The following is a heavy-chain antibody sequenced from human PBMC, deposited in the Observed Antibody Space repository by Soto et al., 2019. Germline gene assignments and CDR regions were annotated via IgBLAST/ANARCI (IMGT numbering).Heavy chain of an antibody. CDR3: ARYCSSTSCLNFDY. D-gene: IGHD2-2*01. Sequence: QVQLRESGPGLVKPSQTLSLTCTVSGGSLSSGNYYWSWIRQPPGKGLEWIGYIDYSGNTFYNPSLKSRLTVSVDTSRNQFSLRLSSVTAADTAVCYCARYCSSTSCLNFDYWGRGTLVTVSS. CDR1: GGSLSSGNYY. CDR2: IDYSGNT. V-gene: IGHV4-30-4*01. J-gene: IGHJ4*02.